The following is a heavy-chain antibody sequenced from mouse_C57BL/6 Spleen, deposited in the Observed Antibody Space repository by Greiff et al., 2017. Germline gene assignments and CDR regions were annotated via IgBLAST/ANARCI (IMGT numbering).Heavy chain of an antibody. J-gene: IGHJ1*03. Sequence: EVKLVESGGGLVKPGGSLKLSCAASGFTFSDSGLHWVRPAPAQGLEWVAYISSGSSTTYYAATVKGRFTISRDNAKHTLCLHMTRLRSEDTAVYYCARRPPGREYFDDWGKGTTVTVSS. CDR2: ISSGSSTT. D-gene: IGHD3-3*01. CDR1: GFTFSDSG. CDR3: ARRPPGREYFDD. V-gene: IGHV5-17*01.